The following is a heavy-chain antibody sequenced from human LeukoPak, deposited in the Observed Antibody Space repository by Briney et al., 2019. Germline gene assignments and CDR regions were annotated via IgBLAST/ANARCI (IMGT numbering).Heavy chain of an antibody. CDR3: ARDQARQWLAYNWFDP. CDR1: GGTFSSYA. J-gene: IGHJ5*02. V-gene: IGHV1-69*04. Sequence: SVKVSCKASGGTFSSYAISWVRQAPGQGLEWMGRIIPILGIANYAQKFQGRVTITADKSTSTAYMELSSLRSEDTAMYYCARDQARQWLAYNWFDPWGQGTLVTVSS. CDR2: IIPILGIA. D-gene: IGHD6-19*01.